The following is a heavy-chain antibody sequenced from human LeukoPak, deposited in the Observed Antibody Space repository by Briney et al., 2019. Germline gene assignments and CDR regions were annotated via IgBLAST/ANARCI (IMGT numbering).Heavy chain of an antibody. V-gene: IGHV3-23*01. CDR2: IFGSGGGT. CDR1: GFTFGGYV. CDR3: AGSRLSAEHFQF. J-gene: IGHJ1*01. Sequence: PGGSLRLSCAASGFTFGGYVMSWVRQAPGKGLEWVSGIFGSGGGTYYADSVKGRFSISRDNSKNTLYLQMNSLRVEDTAVYYCAGSRLSAEHFQFWGQGTLVAVSS.